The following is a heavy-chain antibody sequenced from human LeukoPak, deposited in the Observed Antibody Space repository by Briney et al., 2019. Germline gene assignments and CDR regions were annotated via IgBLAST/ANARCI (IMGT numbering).Heavy chain of an antibody. D-gene: IGHD4-23*01. V-gene: IGHV1-18*01. CDR2: ISAYNGNT. CDR1: GYTFTSYG. CDR3: ARAPSLGVVTPDDWFDP. Sequence: ASVKVSCKASGYTFTSYGISWVRQAPGQGLEWMGWISAYNGNTNYAQKLQGRVTMTTDTSTSTAYMELRSLRSDDTAVYYCARAPSLGVVTPDDWFDPWGQGTLVTVSS. J-gene: IGHJ5*02.